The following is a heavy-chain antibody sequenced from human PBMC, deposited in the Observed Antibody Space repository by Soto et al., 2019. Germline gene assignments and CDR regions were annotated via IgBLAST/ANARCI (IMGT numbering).Heavy chain of an antibody. CDR3: ARDLSDSSSSLGWTGY. Sequence: ASVKVSCKASGYTFTGYYMHWVRQAPGQGLEWMGWINPNSGGTNYAQKFQGWVTMTRDASISTAYMELSRLRSDDTTVYYCARDLSDSSSSLGWTGYWGKGTLVTVSS. CDR1: GYTFTGYY. V-gene: IGHV1-2*04. CDR2: INPNSGGT. J-gene: IGHJ4*02. D-gene: IGHD6-6*01.